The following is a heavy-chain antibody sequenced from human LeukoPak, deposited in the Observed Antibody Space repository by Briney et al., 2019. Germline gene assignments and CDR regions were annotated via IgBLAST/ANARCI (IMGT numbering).Heavy chain of an antibody. CDR3: ARGIAAAGFDFDY. D-gene: IGHD6-13*01. J-gene: IGHJ4*02. CDR2: ISSSSSYI. CDR1: GFTVSSYS. Sequence: GGSLRLSCAASGFTVSSYSMNWVRQAPGKGLEWVSSISSSSSYIYYADSVKGRFTISRDNAKNSLYLQMNSLRAEDTAVYYCARGIAAAGFDFDYWGQGTLVTVSS. V-gene: IGHV3-21*01.